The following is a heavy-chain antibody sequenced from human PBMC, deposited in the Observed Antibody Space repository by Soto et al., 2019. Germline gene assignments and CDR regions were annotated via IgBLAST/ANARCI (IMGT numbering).Heavy chain of an antibody. CDR2: VSGSSGSK. Sequence: EVQLLESGGGLVQPGGSLRLSCAASGFTFSSYAMSWVRQAPGKGLEWVSSVSGSSGSKSYADSVKGRFTSSRDNSTSTVYLQMNSLRAEDTAVDFCAKDWCSGTTCYCLENWGQGTLVTVSS. CDR1: GFTFSSYA. D-gene: IGHD1-7*01. V-gene: IGHV3-23*01. J-gene: IGHJ4*02. CDR3: AKDWCSGTTCYCLEN.